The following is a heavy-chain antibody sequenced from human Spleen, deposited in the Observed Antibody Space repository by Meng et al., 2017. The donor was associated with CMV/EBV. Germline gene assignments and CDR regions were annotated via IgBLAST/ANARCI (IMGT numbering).Heavy chain of an antibody. J-gene: IGHJ4*02. CDR2: INWNGGST. CDR3: ARVVFGCTSITCLEMYYFDY. D-gene: IGHD2-2*01. V-gene: IGHV3-20*01. CDR1: GFRFDDYG. Sequence: GGSLRLSCATSGFRFDDYGMAWVRQAPGKGLEWVSGINWNGGSTGYADSEKGRFTISRDNAKNSLYLQMNSLRAEDTALYHCARVVFGCTSITCLEMYYFDYWGQGALVTVSS.